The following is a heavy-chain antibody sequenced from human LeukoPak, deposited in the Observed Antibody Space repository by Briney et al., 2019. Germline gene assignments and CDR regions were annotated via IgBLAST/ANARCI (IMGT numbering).Heavy chain of an antibody. V-gene: IGHV4-59*01. D-gene: IGHD2-15*01. CDR1: GGSISSYY. CDR2: IYYSGST. Sequence: SETLSLTCTVSGGSISSYYWSWIRQPPGKGLEWIGYIYYSGSTNYNPSLKSRVTISVDTSKNQFSLKLSSVTAADTAVYYRARVVRRYCSGGSCYLFNYWGQGTLVTVSS. CDR3: ARVVRRYCSGGSCYLFNY. J-gene: IGHJ4*02.